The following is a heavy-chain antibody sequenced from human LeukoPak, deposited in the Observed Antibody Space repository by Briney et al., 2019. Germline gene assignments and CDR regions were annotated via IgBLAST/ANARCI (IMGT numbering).Heavy chain of an antibody. CDR2: IYYSGST. D-gene: IGHD3-16*01. CDR1: GGSISSYY. Sequence: TSETLSLTCTVSGGSISSYYWSWIRQPPGKGLEWIGYIYYSGSTNYNPSLKSRVTISVDTSKNRFSLKLSSVTAADTAVYYCARDVGDVYYFDYWGQGTLVTVSS. V-gene: IGHV4-59*01. J-gene: IGHJ4*02. CDR3: ARDVGDVYYFDY.